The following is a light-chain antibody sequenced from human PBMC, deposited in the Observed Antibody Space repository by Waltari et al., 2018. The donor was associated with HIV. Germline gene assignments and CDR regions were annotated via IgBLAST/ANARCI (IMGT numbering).Light chain of an antibody. Sequence: QSVQLQPPSASGTPGQRVTLPCSGSSSNVGLTYVYCSRQLPGTAPKLLIYRNNQRPSGVPDRFSASKSGTSASLAISGLRSEDEADYYCAAWDDSLSVLYVFGTGTKVTVL. CDR2: RNN. J-gene: IGLJ1*01. V-gene: IGLV1-47*01. CDR3: AAWDDSLSVLYV. CDR1: SSNVGLTY.